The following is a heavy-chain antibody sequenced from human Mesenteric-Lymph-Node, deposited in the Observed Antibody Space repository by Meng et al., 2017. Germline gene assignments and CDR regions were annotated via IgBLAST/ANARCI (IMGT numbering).Heavy chain of an antibody. J-gene: IGHJ1*01. Sequence: SCKASGYTFTGYYMNWVRQAPGKGLEWVGRIKSKTDGGTTDYAAPVKGRFTISRDNSKNTLYLQMNSLRAEDTAVYYCARASHSSGWYLVYEYFQHWGQGTLVTVSS. CDR1: GYTFTGYY. D-gene: IGHD6-19*01. V-gene: IGHV3-15*01. CDR3: ARASHSSGWYLVYEYFQH. CDR2: IKSKTDGGTT.